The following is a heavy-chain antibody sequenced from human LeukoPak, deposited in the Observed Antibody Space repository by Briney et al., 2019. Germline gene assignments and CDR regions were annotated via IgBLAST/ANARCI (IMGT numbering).Heavy chain of an antibody. CDR2: MDPNSGNT. V-gene: IGHV1-8*01. CDR3: ARAYGDLNDAFDI. D-gene: IGHD4-17*01. CDR1: GYTFTSYD. Sequence: ASVKVSCKASGYTFTSYDINWVRQATGQGLEWMGWMDPNSGNTGYAQKFQGRVTITADKSTSTAYMELSSLRSEDTAVYYCARAYGDLNDAFDIWGQGTMVTVSS. J-gene: IGHJ3*02.